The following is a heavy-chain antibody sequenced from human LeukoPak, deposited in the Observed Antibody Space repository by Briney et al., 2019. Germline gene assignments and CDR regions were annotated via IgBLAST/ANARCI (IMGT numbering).Heavy chain of an antibody. J-gene: IGHJ4*02. CDR3: VRDRARGWSNYFDY. V-gene: IGHV3-53*01. CDR1: GFTVSGNY. CDR2: IYSGGST. D-gene: IGHD6-19*01. Sequence: GGSLRLSCAASGFTVSGNYMSWVRQAPGKGLEWVSVIYSGGSTYYADSVKGRFTISRDKSNNTVSLQMNSLTAEDTAVYYCVRDRARGWSNYFDYWGQGTLVTVSS.